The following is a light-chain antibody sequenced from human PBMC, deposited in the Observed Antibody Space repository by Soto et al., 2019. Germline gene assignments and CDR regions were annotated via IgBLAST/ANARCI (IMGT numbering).Light chain of an antibody. Sequence: EIVMTQSPATLSVSPGERATLSCRASQSVSSDLAWYQQKRGQAPRLLIYAASTRATGVPARFSGSGSGTEFTLTISSPQAEDSADYYCQQYNDWPPKHTLGQGTKLEIK. CDR3: QQYNDWPPKHT. CDR2: AAS. J-gene: IGKJ2*01. CDR1: QSVSSD. V-gene: IGKV3-15*01.